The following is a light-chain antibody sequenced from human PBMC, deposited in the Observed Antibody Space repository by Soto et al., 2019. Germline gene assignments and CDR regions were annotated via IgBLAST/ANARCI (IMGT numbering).Light chain of an antibody. CDR2: EVT. J-gene: IGLJ1*01. CDR1: FSDVGGYDY. CDR3: SSHTSGSTRV. V-gene: IGLV2-14*01. Sequence: QYVLTQRASASGSAGQSIAISCTGTFSDVGGYDYVSWYQQHPDKAPKLMIYEVTKRPSGVSNRFSGSKSGNTASLAISGLQPEDEADYYCSSHTSGSTRVFGSGTKVTV.